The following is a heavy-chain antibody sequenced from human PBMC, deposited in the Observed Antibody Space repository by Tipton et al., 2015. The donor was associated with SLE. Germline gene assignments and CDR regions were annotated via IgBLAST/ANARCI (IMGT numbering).Heavy chain of an antibody. CDR2: IRYDGSNK. Sequence: SLRLSCAASGFTFSSYGMHWVRQAPDKGLEWVASIRYDGSNKYYADSVKGRFTISRDNSKNTLYLQMNSLRAEDTAVYYCARLTDYYDSSGYWDAFDIWGQGTMVTVSS. CDR3: ARLTDYYDSSGYWDAFDI. V-gene: IGHV3-30*02. CDR1: GFTFSSYG. J-gene: IGHJ3*02. D-gene: IGHD3-22*01.